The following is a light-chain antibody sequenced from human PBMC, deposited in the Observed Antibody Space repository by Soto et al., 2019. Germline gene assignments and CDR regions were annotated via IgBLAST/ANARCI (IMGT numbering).Light chain of an antibody. CDR3: SSYGGSYNFVV. V-gene: IGLV2-8*01. J-gene: IGLJ3*02. Sequence: QSALTQPPSASGSPGQSVTISCTGTSSDVGGFNHVSWYRQYPGKAPKLMIYEVTMRPSGVPDRFSGSRSGNTASLTVSGLQAEDEADYYCSSYGGSYNFVVFGGGTKLTVL. CDR1: SSDVGGFNH. CDR2: EVT.